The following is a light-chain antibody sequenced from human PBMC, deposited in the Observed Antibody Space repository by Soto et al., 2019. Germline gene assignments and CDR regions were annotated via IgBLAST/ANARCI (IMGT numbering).Light chain of an antibody. CDR2: AAS. J-gene: IGKJ1*01. Sequence: DIQMTQSPSSLSASVGDRVTITCRASQSISSYLNWYQQKPGKAPKLLIYAASSLQSGVPSRFSGSGSGTDFTLPISSLQPEDFATYYCQQSYSTPPWTFGHGTKVEIK. CDR3: QQSYSTPPWT. CDR1: QSISSY. V-gene: IGKV1-39*01.